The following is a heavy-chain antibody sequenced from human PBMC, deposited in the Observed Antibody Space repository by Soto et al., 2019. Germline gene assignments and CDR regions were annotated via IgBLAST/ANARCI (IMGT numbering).Heavy chain of an antibody. CDR2: ISAYNGNT. D-gene: IGHD3-3*01. Sequence: ASVKVSCKASGYTFTSYGISWVRQAPGQGLEWMGWISAYNGNTNYAQKLQGRVTMTTDTSTSTAYMELRSLRSDDTAPRFGERRFLECLLYYSGMDVWGQGPTVTVSS. J-gene: IGHJ6*02. CDR1: GYTFTSYG. V-gene: IGHV1-18*01. CDR3: ERRFLECLLYYSGMDV.